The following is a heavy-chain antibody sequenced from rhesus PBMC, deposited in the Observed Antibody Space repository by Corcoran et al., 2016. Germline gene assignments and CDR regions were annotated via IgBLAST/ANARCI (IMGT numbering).Heavy chain of an antibody. CDR1: GYSISSGYG. D-gene: IGHD6-31*01. CDR3: ARDRYSSGFDY. Sequence: QVQLQESGPGLGMPSETLSPTCPVSGYSISSGYGWRWLRQPPGKGLEWIGDIGGSSGSTNYNPSLKSRVTISKDTSKNQFSLKLSSVTAADTAVYYCARDRYSSGFDYWGQGVLVTVSS. CDR2: IGGSSGST. J-gene: IGHJ4*01. V-gene: IGHV4-127*01.